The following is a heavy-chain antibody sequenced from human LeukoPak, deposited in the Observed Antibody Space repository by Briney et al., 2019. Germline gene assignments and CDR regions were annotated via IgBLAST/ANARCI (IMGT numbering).Heavy chain of an antibody. V-gene: IGHV1-69*05. CDR1: GGTFSSYA. CDR3: ARFGGTRAGTARKAWAYYFDY. D-gene: IGHD1-1*01. Sequence: GASVKVSCKASGGTFSSYAISWVRQAPGQGLEWMGGIIPIFGTADYAQKFQGRVTITTDESTSTAYMELSSLRSEDTAVYYCARFGGTRAGTARKAWAYYFDYWGQGTLVTVSS. J-gene: IGHJ4*02. CDR2: IIPIFGTA.